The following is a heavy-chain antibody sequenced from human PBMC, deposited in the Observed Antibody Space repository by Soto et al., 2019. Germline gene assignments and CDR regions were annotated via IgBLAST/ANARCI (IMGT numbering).Heavy chain of an antibody. CDR2: ISGSGGTT. CDR3: AKFFVETGSNSGWPWSFHY. V-gene: IGHV3-23*01. D-gene: IGHD6-25*01. J-gene: IGHJ4*01. Sequence: EVQLLESGGGLVQPGRSLRLSCAASGFTFSNYAMSWVRQAPGQGLDWVSAISGSGGTTYYAYSVKGRFTISRDNSKNTLFLQMNSLSAEDAAVYYCAKFFVETGSNSGWPWSFHYWGHGTLGSDSS. CDR1: GFTFSNYA.